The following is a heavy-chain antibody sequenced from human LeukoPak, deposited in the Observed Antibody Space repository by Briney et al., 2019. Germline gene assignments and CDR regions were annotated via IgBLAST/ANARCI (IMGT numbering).Heavy chain of an antibody. V-gene: IGHV3-30-3*01. CDR2: ISYDGSNK. J-gene: IGHJ4*02. D-gene: IGHD1-26*01. Sequence: GRSLRLSCAASGFTFSSYAMHWVRQAPGKGLEWVAVISYDGSNKYYADSVKGRFTISRDNSKNTLYLQMNSLRAEDTAVYYCAKDAGSIVGATTGIDYWGQGTLVTVSS. CDR3: AKDAGSIVGATTGIDY. CDR1: GFTFSSYA.